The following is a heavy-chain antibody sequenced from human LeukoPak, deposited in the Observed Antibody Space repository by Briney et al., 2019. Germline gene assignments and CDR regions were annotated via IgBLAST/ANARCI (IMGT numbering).Heavy chain of an antibody. CDR3: ARVAVGKQLAPTYYYYMDV. CDR2: IYYSGST. V-gene: IGHV4-59*01. CDR1: GGSISSYY. J-gene: IGHJ6*03. Sequence: PSETLSLTCTVSGGSISSYYWSWIRQPPGKGLEWSGYIYYSGSTNYNPSLKSRVTISVDTSKNQFSLKLSSVTAADTALYYCARVAVGKQLAPTYYYYMDVWGKGTTVTVSS. D-gene: IGHD6-19*01.